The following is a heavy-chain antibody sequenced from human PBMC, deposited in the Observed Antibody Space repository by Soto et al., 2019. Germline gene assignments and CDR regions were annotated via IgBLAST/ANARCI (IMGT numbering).Heavy chain of an antibody. CDR3: ATAFCTDGSSCGFDY. D-gene: IGHD2-8*01. CDR2: LYSDGST. CDR1: GFTVSNNY. Sequence: GGSLRLSCAASGFTVSNNYMSWVRQAPGKGLESVSVLYSDGSTNYADSVKGRFTISRDIPKNTLNLQMNSLRVEDTALYYCATAFCTDGSSCGFDYWGQGTLVTVSS. J-gene: IGHJ4*02. V-gene: IGHV3-53*01.